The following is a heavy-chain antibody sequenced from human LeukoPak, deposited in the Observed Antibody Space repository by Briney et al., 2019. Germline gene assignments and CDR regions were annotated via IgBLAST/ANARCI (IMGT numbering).Heavy chain of an antibody. V-gene: IGHV1-69*13. Sequence: ASVKVSCKTSGGTFSNCAISWVRQAPGQGLEWMGGIIPIFGTAHYAQKFQGRVTITADESTSTAYMELSSLRSEDTAVYYCARGTQDIVVVPAAQTDAFDIWGQGTMVTVSS. CDR2: IIPIFGTA. D-gene: IGHD2-2*01. CDR3: ARGTQDIVVVPAAQTDAFDI. J-gene: IGHJ3*02. CDR1: GGTFSNCA.